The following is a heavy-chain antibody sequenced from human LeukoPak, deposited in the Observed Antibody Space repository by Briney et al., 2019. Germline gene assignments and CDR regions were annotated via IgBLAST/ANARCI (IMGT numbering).Heavy chain of an antibody. D-gene: IGHD1-26*01. CDR2: FDPEDGET. V-gene: IGHV1-24*01. Sequence: PGTSLRLSCAASGFTLTNYAMHWVRQAPGKGLEWMGGFDPEDGETIYAQKFQGRVTMTEDTSTDTAYMELSSLRSEDTAVYYCARGPGVGATSDYWGQGTLVTVSS. J-gene: IGHJ4*02. CDR1: GFTLTNYA. CDR3: ARGPGVGATSDY.